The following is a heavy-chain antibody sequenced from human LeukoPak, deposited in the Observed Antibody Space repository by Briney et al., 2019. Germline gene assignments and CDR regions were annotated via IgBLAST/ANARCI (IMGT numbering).Heavy chain of an antibody. J-gene: IGHJ4*02. V-gene: IGHV3-30*02. CDR2: IRFNGN. CDR3: ARENWDFDF. Sequence: GGSLRLSCAASGFTFSNYAIHWVRQAPGKGLEWVAAIRFNGNFYADYVKGRFTISRDNSKSTVSLQMDTLRTEDTALYYCARENWDFDFWGQGTLVTVSS. D-gene: IGHD7-27*01. CDR1: GFTFSNYA.